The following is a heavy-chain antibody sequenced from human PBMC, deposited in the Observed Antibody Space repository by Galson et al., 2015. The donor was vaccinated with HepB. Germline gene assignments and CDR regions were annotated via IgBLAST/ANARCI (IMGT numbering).Heavy chain of an antibody. CDR1: GFTFSSYA. CDR3: ARDRDSSGYLVRY. D-gene: IGHD3-22*01. V-gene: IGHV3-30*04. J-gene: IGHJ4*02. CDR2: ISYDGSNK. Sequence: SLRLSCAASGFTFSSYAMHWVRQAPGKGLEWVAVISYDGSNKYYADSVKGRFTISRDNSKNTLYLQMNSLRAEDTAVYYCARDRDSSGYLVRYWGQGTLVTVSS.